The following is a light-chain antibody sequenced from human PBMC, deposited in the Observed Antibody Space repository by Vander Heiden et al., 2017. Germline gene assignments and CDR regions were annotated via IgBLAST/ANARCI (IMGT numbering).Light chain of an antibody. CDR1: NIGSKN. CDR2: RDS. V-gene: IGLV3-9*01. Sequence: SYELTQPLSVSVALGQTARITCGGNNIGSKNVHWYQQRPGQAPVLVIYRDSNRPSGIPERFSGSNSGNTATLTISRAQAGDEADYYCQVWDTRTVVFGGGTKLTGL. J-gene: IGLJ2*01. CDR3: QVWDTRTVV.